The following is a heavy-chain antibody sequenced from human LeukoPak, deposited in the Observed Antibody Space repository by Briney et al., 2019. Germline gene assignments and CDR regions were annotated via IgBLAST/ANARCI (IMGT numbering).Heavy chain of an antibody. D-gene: IGHD6-19*01. J-gene: IGHJ6*02. CDR2: INTNTGEP. CDR1: GYTFTSYA. Sequence: ASVKVSCKASGYTFTSYAMNWVRQAPGQGLEWRGWINTNTGEPTEAPGFTGRIVFSLDTSVSPASLRVSSRTAEETAVCYCARAGAGYYYGMDVWGQGTTVTVSS. CDR3: ARAGAGYYYGMDV. V-gene: IGHV7-4-1*02.